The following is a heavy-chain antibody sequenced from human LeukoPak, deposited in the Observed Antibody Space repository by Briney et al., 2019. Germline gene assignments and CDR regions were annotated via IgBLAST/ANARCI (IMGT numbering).Heavy chain of an antibody. CDR1: GYSFTSYW. J-gene: IGHJ6*02. CDR2: FYPGDCDT. CDR3: ARGGGGYDYDYYGMDV. V-gene: IGHV5-51*01. D-gene: IGHD5-12*01. Sequence: GESLKILCRGSGYSFTSYWIGWVRQMPGKGLEGMVSFYPGDCDTRYSPSFQGQVTISADKSISPAYLQWSRLKASDTAMYYCARGGGGYDYDYYGMDVWGQGTTVTVSS.